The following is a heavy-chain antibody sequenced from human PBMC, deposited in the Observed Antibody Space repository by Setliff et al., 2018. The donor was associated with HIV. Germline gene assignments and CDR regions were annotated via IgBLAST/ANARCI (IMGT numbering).Heavy chain of an antibody. D-gene: IGHD6-19*01. Sequence: SETLSLTCTVSGGSISSSSYYWGWIRQPPGKGLEWIGFIFASGDTKYNPSLQSRVSMSIDTSKNQFSLKLRSVTAADTAVYYCASSSGWYGAAQFDPWGQGTRVTVSS. J-gene: IGHJ5*02. CDR3: ASSSGWYGAAQFDP. CDR1: GGSISSSSYY. V-gene: IGHV4-61*05. CDR2: IFASGDT.